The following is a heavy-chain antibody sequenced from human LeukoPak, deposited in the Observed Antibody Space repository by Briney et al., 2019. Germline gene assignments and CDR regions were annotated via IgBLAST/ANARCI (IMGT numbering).Heavy chain of an antibody. D-gene: IGHD6-13*01. CDR2: IWYDGSNK. CDR3: ARDSSSSWYWGDY. V-gene: IGHV3-33*01. Sequence: PGRSLRLSCAASGFTFSSYGMHWVRQAPSKGLEWVAVIWYDGSNKYYADSVKGRFTISRDNSKNTLYLQMNSLRAEDTAVYYCARDSSSSWYWGDYWGQGTLVTVSS. J-gene: IGHJ4*02. CDR1: GFTFSSYG.